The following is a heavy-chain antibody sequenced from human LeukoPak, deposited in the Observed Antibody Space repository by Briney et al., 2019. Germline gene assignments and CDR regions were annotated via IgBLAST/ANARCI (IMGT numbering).Heavy chain of an antibody. CDR2: IYYSGST. J-gene: IGHJ6*02. V-gene: IGHV4-39*01. D-gene: IGHD6-13*01. CDR1: GGSISSSSYY. Sequence: SETLSLTCTVSGGSISSSSYYWGWIRQPPGKGLEWIGSIYYSGSTYYNPSLKSRVTISVDTSKNQFSLKLSSVTAADTAVYYRARSSSTYYYYGMDVWGQGTTVTVSS. CDR3: ARSSSTYYYYGMDV.